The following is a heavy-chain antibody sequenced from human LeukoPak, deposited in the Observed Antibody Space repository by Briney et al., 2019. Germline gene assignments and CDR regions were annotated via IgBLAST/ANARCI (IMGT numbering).Heavy chain of an antibody. Sequence: PSETLSLTREVSGYSISSGFYRGWIRQTPGKGLEWIGSIYHIGSVFYNPSLKSRVNISVDTSKNQFSLNLISVTAADTALYFCTRDPFSSGWSDSWGPGILVTVAS. CDR1: GYSISSGFY. D-gene: IGHD6-19*01. CDR3: TRDPFSSGWSDS. CDR2: IYHIGSV. V-gene: IGHV4-38-2*02. J-gene: IGHJ4*02.